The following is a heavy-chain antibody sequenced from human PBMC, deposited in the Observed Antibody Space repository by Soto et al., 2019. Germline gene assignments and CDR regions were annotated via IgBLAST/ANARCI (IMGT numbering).Heavy chain of an antibody. D-gene: IGHD2-15*01. J-gene: IGHJ4*02. CDR2: IHHSGHT. Sequence: SETLSLTCAVSGGSVSTSNFWSWARQPPEKGLEWIGQIHHSGHTSYSPSLRSRVTISLDRSKNQLSLNLTSVTAADTAVYYCVRHGGKFLDYWGRGTLVTVSS. CDR1: GGSVSTSNF. CDR3: VRHGGKFLDY. V-gene: IGHV4-4*02.